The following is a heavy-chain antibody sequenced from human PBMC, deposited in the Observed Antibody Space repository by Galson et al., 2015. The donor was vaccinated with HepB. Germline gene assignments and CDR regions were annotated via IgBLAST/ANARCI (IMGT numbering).Heavy chain of an antibody. CDR1: GGTFNIYA. CDR3: AREGVAVTTSLSGCLDT. D-gene: IGHD4-17*01. V-gene: IGHV1-69*13. CDR2: IIPIFGTP. J-gene: IGHJ3*02. Sequence: SVKVSCKASGGTFNIYAITWVRQAPGQGLEWMGGIIPIFGTPNYAQKFQGRVTITADESTSTAYMELSSLRSEDTAMYYCAREGVAVTTSLSGCLDTWGQGTVVTVSS.